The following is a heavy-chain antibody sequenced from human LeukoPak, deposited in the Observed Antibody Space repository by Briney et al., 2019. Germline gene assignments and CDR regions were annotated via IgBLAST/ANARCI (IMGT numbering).Heavy chain of an antibody. D-gene: IGHD3-9*01. J-gene: IGHJ6*02. CDR1: GYTFTSYG. Sequence: VASVTVSCMASGYTFTSYGISWVRQAPGQGGEGMGWISAYNGNTNYAQKLQGRVTITTDTSTSTAYMEVRSLRSDDTAVYYCARVGGPLLRYFDWSSRPYYYYGMDVWGQGTTVTVSS. CDR3: ARVGGPLLRYFDWSSRPYYYYGMDV. CDR2: ISAYNGNT. V-gene: IGHV1-18*01.